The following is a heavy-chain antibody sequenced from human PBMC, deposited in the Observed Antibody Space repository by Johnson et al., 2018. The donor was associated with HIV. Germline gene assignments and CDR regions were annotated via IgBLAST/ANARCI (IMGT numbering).Heavy chain of an antibody. J-gene: IGHJ3*02. D-gene: IGHD2-8*01. Sequence: QVRSVESGGGVVQPVRSLRLSCVASGFTFSSCGMHCVRQAQGKGLEWVALIPYDGSHKYYANSVKGRFTNSRDSSKHTVFLQMNSLRPEDTAVYYCAKDVQVRGIVLMVTLFDAFDIWGQGTMVTVSS. CDR3: AKDVQVRGIVLMVTLFDAFDI. CDR2: IPYDGSHK. CDR1: GFTFSSCG. V-gene: IGHV3-30*18.